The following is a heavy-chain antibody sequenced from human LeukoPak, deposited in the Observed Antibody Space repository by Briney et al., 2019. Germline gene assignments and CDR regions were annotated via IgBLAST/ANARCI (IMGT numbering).Heavy chain of an antibody. V-gene: IGHV1-8*01. CDR1: GYTFTSYD. CDR2: MNPNSGNT. CDR3: ARLPTYYDFWSGLKKYYHYGMDV. Sequence: ASVKVSCKASGYTFTSYDINWVRQATGQGLEWMGWMNPNSGNTGYAQKFQGRVTMTRNTSISTAYMELSSLRSEDTAVYYCARLPTYYDFWSGLKKYYHYGMDVWGQGTTVTVSS. J-gene: IGHJ6*02. D-gene: IGHD3-3*01.